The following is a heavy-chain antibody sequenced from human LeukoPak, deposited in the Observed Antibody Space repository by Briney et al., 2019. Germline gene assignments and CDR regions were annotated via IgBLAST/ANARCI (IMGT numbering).Heavy chain of an antibody. D-gene: IGHD1-1*01. Sequence: GGSLRLSCAASGFTFSSYGMHWVRQAPGKGLEWVAFIRYDGSNKYYADSVKGRFTISRDNSKNTLYLQMNSLRAEDTAVYYCAKEALERSDMDVWGKGTTVTVSS. J-gene: IGHJ6*03. V-gene: IGHV3-30*02. CDR3: AKEALERSDMDV. CDR1: GFTFSSYG. CDR2: IRYDGSNK.